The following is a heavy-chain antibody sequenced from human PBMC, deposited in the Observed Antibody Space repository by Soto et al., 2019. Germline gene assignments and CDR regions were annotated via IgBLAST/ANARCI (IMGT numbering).Heavy chain of an antibody. J-gene: IGHJ4*02. CDR1: GGSFSGYY. Sequence: QVQLQQWGAGLLKPSETLSLTCAVYGGSFSGYYWSWIRQPPGKGLEWIGEINHSGSTNYNPSLKIRVTISVDTSEHQFSLKLSSVTAADTAVYYCARVGLGASGWSRLRDYWGQGTLVTVSS. V-gene: IGHV4-34*01. CDR2: INHSGST. CDR3: ARVGLGASGWSRLRDY. D-gene: IGHD6-19*01.